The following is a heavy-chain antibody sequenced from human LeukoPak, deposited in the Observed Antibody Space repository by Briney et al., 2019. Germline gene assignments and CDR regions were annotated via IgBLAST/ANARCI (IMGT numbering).Heavy chain of an antibody. CDR2: IYYTGST. CDR1: GGXITYYY. J-gene: IGHJ4*02. V-gene: IGHV4-59*01. CDR3: ARGAPFDY. Sequence: SETLSLTCTVSGGXITYYYCSWIRQPPGKGLEWIGYIYYTGSTNYNPSLKSRVTISVDTSKNQVSLKLSSVTAADTAVYYCARGAPFDYWGQGTLVTVSS.